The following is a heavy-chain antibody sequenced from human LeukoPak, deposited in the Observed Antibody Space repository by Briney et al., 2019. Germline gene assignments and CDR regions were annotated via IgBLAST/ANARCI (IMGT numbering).Heavy chain of an antibody. D-gene: IGHD6-13*01. CDR2: ISHSGST. Sequence: PSETLSLTCAVYGGPFSGYYWSWIRQPPGKGLEWIGEISHSGSTNYNPSLKSRVTISVDTSKNQFSLKLSSVTAADTAVYYCARAPYSSNFFDYWGQGTLVTVSS. J-gene: IGHJ4*02. CDR3: ARAPYSSNFFDY. CDR1: GGPFSGYY. V-gene: IGHV4-34*01.